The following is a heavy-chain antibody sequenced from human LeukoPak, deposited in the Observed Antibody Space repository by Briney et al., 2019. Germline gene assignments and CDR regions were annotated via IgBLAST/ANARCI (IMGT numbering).Heavy chain of an antibody. CDR1: GGSICSYY. V-gene: IGHV4-59*01. J-gene: IGHJ4*02. CDR3: ARAGYSYGTGYYFDY. Sequence: SETLSLTCTVSGGSICSYYWSWIRLPPGKGLEWIGCIYYTGATYYNPSLKSRVTISLDTSKNQFSLKLSSVTAADAAIYYCARAGYSYGTGYYFDYWGQGALVTVSS. D-gene: IGHD5-18*01. CDR2: IYYTGAT.